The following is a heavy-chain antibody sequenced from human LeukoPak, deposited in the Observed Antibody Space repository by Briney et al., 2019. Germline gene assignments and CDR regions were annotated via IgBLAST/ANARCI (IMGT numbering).Heavy chain of an antibody. V-gene: IGHV1-3*01. CDR3: ARDVCSSTSCYATFDY. D-gene: IGHD2-2*01. CDR2: INAGNGNT. Sequence: ASVKVSCKASGYTFTSYAMHWVRQAPGQRREWMGWINAGNGNTKYSQKFQGRVTITRDTSASTAYMELSSLRSEDTAVYYCARDVCSSTSCYATFDYWGQGTLVTVSS. J-gene: IGHJ4*02. CDR1: GYTFTSYA.